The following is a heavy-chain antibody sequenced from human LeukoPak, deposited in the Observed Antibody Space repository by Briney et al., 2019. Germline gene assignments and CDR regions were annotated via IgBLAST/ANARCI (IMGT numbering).Heavy chain of an antibody. CDR2: INWNGGST. Sequence: GGSLRLSCAASGFTFDDYAMHWVRQAPGKGLEWVSGINWNGGSTGYADSLTGRFTISRDNAKNSLYLQMNSLRAEDTAMYYCARRATTERGHSYGLDFWGQGTLVTVSS. J-gene: IGHJ4*02. CDR3: ARRATTERGHSYGLDF. CDR1: GFTFDDYA. V-gene: IGHV3-20*04. D-gene: IGHD5-18*01.